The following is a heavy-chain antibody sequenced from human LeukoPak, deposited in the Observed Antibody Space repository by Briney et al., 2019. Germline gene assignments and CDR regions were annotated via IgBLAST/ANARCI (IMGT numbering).Heavy chain of an antibody. CDR3: ATALSRGGPDDAFDI. J-gene: IGHJ3*02. Sequence: ASVNLSCKGSGYTFADYHIHWVRQAPGQGLEWMGWINPKTGVTHYAQKFQDRVTMTRDLSIKTTFMDLRSQTSDDSAIFYCATALSRGGPDDAFDIWGHGTMVIVSS. CDR2: INPKTGVT. CDR1: GYTFADYH. V-gene: IGHV1-2*02. D-gene: IGHD3-16*01.